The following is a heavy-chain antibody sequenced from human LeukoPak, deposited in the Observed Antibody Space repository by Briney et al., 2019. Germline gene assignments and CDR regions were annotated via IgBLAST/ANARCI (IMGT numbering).Heavy chain of an antibody. CDR1: GGTFTSYA. J-gene: IGHJ5*02. CDR3: ARGDYYGSGSYYTAGYNWFDP. Sequence: GSSVKVSCKASGGTFTSYAISWVRQAPGQGLEWMGGIIPIFGTANYAQKFQGRVTITADESTSTAYMELSSLRSEDTAVYYCARGDYYGSGSYYTAGYNWFDPWGQGTLVTVSS. V-gene: IGHV1-69*01. D-gene: IGHD3-10*01. CDR2: IIPIFGTA.